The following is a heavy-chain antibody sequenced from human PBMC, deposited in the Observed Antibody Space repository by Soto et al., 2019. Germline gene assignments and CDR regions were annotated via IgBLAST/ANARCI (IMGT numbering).Heavy chain of an antibody. Sequence: PETLPLTYAVCGGFFRGYYWPWIRQPPGKGLEGIVEINHCGSTNYNQSLKSRVTISLDTSKNQFSLKLSSVTAADTAVYYCARNSYYFDSSGYYTNARWFDPWGQGTLVSVS. V-gene: IGHV4-34*01. CDR3: ARNSYYFDSSGYYTNARWFDP. D-gene: IGHD3-22*01. J-gene: IGHJ5*02. CDR2: INHCGST. CDR1: GGFFRGYY.